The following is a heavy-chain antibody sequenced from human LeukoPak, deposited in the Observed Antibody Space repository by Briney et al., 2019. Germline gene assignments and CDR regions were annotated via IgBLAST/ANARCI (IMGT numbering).Heavy chain of an antibody. V-gene: IGHV5-51*01. CDR1: GYSFINYW. Sequence: GESLKISCKGSGYSFINYWIAWVRQMPGKGLEWMGIIYPGDSDTRYSPSFQGQVTISADKSISTAYLQWSSLKASDTAMYYCARIPGYSSSWYTLRYYYYYMDVWGKGTTVTVSS. J-gene: IGHJ6*03. CDR3: ARIPGYSSSWYTLRYYYYYMDV. D-gene: IGHD6-13*01. CDR2: IYPGDSDT.